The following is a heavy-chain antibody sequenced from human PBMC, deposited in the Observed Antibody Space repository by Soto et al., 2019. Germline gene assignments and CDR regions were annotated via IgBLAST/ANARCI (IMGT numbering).Heavy chain of an antibody. J-gene: IGHJ4*02. CDR1: GDSMSSSDYY. Sequence: QLQLHESGPGLVKPLETLSLTCAVSGDSMSSSDYYWGWIRQPPGKGLEWIGGIYSSGSTYYNPSPQSRVAISVDTSKNQFSLKLKSVTAADTAIYYCARRTVNIRTFYSGLKTHCFDYWGQGAPVTVSS. V-gene: IGHV4-39*01. CDR3: ARRTVNIRTFYSGLKTHCFDY. D-gene: IGHD6-19*01. CDR2: IYSSGST.